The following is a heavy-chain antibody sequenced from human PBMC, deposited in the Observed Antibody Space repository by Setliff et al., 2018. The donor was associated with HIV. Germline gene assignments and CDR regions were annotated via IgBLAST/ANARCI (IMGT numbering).Heavy chain of an antibody. J-gene: IGHJ3*02. Sequence: SETLSLTCTVSGGSISNSNYFWGWIRQPPGKGLEWIGRIYSSGSTYYQPSIQGRVSMSIDSSKNHFSLRLRYVTAADTAVFYCARSFSGRYFWSGYYPGPDPKGEHAFDIWGQGTMVTVSS. D-gene: IGHD3-3*01. CDR2: IYSSGST. CDR3: ARSFSGRYFWSGYYPGPDPKGEHAFDI. CDR1: GGSISNSNYF. V-gene: IGHV4-39*02.